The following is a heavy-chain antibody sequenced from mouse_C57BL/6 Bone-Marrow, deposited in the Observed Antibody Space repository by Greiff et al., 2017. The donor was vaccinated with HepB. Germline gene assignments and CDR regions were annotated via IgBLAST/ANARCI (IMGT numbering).Heavy chain of an antibody. V-gene: IGHV1-5*01. CDR1: GYTFTSYW. CDR3: ARRDGNYLYAMDY. Sequence: EVQLQQSGTVLARPGASVKMSCKTSGYTFTSYWMHWVKQRPGQGLEGIGAIYPGNSDTSYNQKFKSKTTLTVDTSSSTAYMQLSSLTSEDSAVYYCARRDGNYLYAMDYWGQGTSVTVSS. J-gene: IGHJ4*01. CDR2: IYPGNSDT. D-gene: IGHD2-1*01.